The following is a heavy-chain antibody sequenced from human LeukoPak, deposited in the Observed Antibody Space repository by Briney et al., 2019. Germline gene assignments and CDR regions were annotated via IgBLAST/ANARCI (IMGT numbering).Heavy chain of an antibody. CDR2: ISGSGGST. D-gene: IGHD6-13*01. CDR1: GFTFSSYA. V-gene: IGHV3-23*01. J-gene: IGHJ6*03. CDR3: AKDGYSSSWYGEYYYYYYYMDV. Sequence: GGSLRLSCAASGFTFSSYAMSWVRQAPGKGLEWVSAISGSGGSTYYADSVKGRFTISRDNSKNTLYLQMNSLRAEDTAVYYCAKDGYSSSWYGEYYYYYYYMDVWGQGTTVTVSS.